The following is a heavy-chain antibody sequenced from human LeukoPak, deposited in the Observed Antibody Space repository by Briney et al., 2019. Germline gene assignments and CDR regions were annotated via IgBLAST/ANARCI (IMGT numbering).Heavy chain of an antibody. CDR3: ARNTGGTLTL. CDR1: GYTFTDHW. V-gene: IGHV5-10-1*01. Sequence: GESLKISCTGSGYTFTDHWISWVRRMPGKGLEWMGRIDPCDSYTQYIPSLQGHVTISTDKSISTAYLQWSSLKASDTAIYYCARNTGGTLTLWGQGTLVTVSS. D-gene: IGHD1-14*01. CDR2: IDPCDSYT. J-gene: IGHJ4*02.